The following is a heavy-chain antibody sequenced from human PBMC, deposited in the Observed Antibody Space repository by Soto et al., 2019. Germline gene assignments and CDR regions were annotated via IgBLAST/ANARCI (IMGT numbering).Heavy chain of an antibody. V-gene: IGHV4-59*01. D-gene: IGHD3-3*01. Sequence: PSETLSLTCTVSGGSISSYYWSWIRQPPGKGLEWIGYIYYSGSTNYNPSLKSRVTISVDTSKNQFSLKLSSVTAADTAVYYCARAVDWSGDSNWLDPWGQGTLVTVSS. CDR3: ARAVDWSGDSNWLDP. J-gene: IGHJ5*02. CDR1: GGSISSYY. CDR2: IYYSGST.